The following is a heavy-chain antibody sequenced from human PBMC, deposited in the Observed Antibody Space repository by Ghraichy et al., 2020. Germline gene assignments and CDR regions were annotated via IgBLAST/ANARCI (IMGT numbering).Heavy chain of an antibody. J-gene: IGHJ4*02. CDR1: GFTFSSYA. CDR2: ISGSGSST. Sequence: GGSLRLSCAASGFTFSSYAMSWVRQAPGKGLEWVSSISGSGSSTYYADSVKGRFTISRDSSKNTLYLEMNSLSPEDTAVYYCAKDQYYNILTGPHDLDYWGQGTLVTVSS. V-gene: IGHV3-23*01. CDR3: AKDQYYNILTGPHDLDY. D-gene: IGHD3-9*01.